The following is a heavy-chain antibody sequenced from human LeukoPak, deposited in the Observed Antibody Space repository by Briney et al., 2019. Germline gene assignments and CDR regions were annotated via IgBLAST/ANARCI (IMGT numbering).Heavy chain of an antibody. CDR2: ISGSGNNT. CDR3: ANLAAPGYEYFQQ. V-gene: IGHV3-23*01. CDR1: GFTFSSYV. Sequence: GGSPRLSCAASGFTFSSYVMSWVRQAPGKGPEWVSLISGSGNNTLYADSMRGRFTVSRDNSKDTLYLQMSSLGAEDTATYYCANLAAPGYEYFQQWGQGTLVTVSS. J-gene: IGHJ1*01. D-gene: IGHD6-13*01.